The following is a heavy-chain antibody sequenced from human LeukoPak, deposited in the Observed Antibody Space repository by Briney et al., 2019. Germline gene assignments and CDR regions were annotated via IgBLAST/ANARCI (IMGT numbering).Heavy chain of an antibody. CDR3: ARGDFCSKSNCYLRPMDV. CDR1: GGSISDYY. J-gene: IGHJ6*03. Sequence: SETLPLTCTVSGGSISDYYWNWIRQPPGKGLEWIGYIYYSGSTTYNPSLKSRVTMSVDTAKNQFSLKLRSVTAADTAVYYCARGDFCSKSNCYLRPMDVWGKGTTVTVSS. D-gene: IGHD3-3*01. CDR2: IYYSGST. V-gene: IGHV4-59*01.